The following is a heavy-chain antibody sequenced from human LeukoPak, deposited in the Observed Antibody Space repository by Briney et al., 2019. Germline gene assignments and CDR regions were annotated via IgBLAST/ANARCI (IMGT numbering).Heavy chain of an antibody. J-gene: IGHJ6*04. CDR2: INHSGST. V-gene: IGHV4-34*01. D-gene: IGHD1-1*01. CDR1: GGSFSGYY. CDR3: ARVSTRKRRTYGMDV. Sequence: SETLSLTCAAYGGSFSGYYWSWIRQPPGKGLEWIGEINHSGSTNYNPSLKSRVTISVDTSKNQFSLKLSSVTAADTAVYYCARVSTRKRRTYGMDVWGKGTTVTVSS.